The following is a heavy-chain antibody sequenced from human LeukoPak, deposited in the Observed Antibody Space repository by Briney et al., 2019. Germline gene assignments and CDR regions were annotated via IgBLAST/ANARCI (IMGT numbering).Heavy chain of an antibody. Sequence: GGSLRLSCAASGFIFNTYVMHWVRQAPGKGLEWLAFIRYDGSNKNYADSVKGRFTISRDSSKNTLYLQMNSLTAEDTAVYYCARENGRGVISPYYDLWGQGTLVTVSS. D-gene: IGHD3-10*01. V-gene: IGHV3-30*02. CDR1: GFIFNTYV. CDR2: IRYDGSNK. CDR3: ARENGRGVISPYYDL. J-gene: IGHJ4*02.